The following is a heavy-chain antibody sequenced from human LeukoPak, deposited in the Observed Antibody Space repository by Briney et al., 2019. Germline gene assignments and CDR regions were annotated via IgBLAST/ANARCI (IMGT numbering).Heavy chain of an antibody. Sequence: PSQTLSLTCTVSGDSTDIGGYYWSWIRQPPGKGLEWIGYIYHRGSSHHNPSLNGRVTISINNSRNQFSLRLSSVTAADTAVYYCARSGGLRGYSYGYYYYYYMDVWGKGTTVTVSS. CDR1: GDSTDIGGYY. D-gene: IGHD5-18*01. V-gene: IGHV4-30-2*01. CDR3: ARSGGLRGYSYGYYYYYYMDV. J-gene: IGHJ6*03. CDR2: IYHRGSS.